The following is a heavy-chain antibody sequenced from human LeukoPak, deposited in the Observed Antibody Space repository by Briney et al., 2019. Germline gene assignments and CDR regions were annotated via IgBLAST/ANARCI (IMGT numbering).Heavy chain of an antibody. CDR2: TYYRSKWYN. V-gene: IGHV6-1*01. Sequence: SETLSLTCTVSGGSISSYYWNWIRQSPSRGLEWLGRTYYRSKWYNDYAVSVKSRITINPDTSKNQFSLQLNSVTPEDTAVYYCARDRLFFDYWGQGTLVTVSS. CDR1: GGSISSYY. CDR3: ARDRLFFDY. J-gene: IGHJ4*02. D-gene: IGHD6-19*01.